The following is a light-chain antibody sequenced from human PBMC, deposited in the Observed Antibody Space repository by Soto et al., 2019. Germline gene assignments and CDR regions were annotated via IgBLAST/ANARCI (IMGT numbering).Light chain of an antibody. Sequence: QSALTQPASVSGSPGQSITISCTGTSSDVGAFTSVSWYQQHPGKAPKLIIYDIIPRPSGVSDRFSGSKSVNTASLTISGLQPEDEATYHCSSYSRSTTLVVFGGGTKVTVL. V-gene: IGLV2-14*03. J-gene: IGLJ2*01. CDR3: SSYSRSTTLVV. CDR1: SSDVGAFTS. CDR2: DII.